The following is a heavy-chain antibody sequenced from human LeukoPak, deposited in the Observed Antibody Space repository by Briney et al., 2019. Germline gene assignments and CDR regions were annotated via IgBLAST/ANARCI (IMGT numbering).Heavy chain of an antibody. D-gene: IGHD3/OR15-3a*01. J-gene: IGHJ2*01. CDR3: TRASAGLSYLDL. Sequence: GGSLGLSCAASGFNFSTSWMNWVRQAPGKGLVCVSRINTDGSSRSYADSVKGRFTISRDNAKNTLYLQMNSLRAEDTAIYYCTRASAGLSYLDLWGRGTLVTVSS. CDR1: GFNFSTSW. V-gene: IGHV3-74*01. CDR2: INTDGSSR.